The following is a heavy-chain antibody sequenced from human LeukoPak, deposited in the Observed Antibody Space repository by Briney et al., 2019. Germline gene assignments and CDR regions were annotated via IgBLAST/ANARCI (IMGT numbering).Heavy chain of an antibody. CDR2: IYYSGST. V-gene: IGHV4-31*03. CDR1: GGSISSGGYY. J-gene: IGHJ5*02. CDR3: ARGAGLKPHWFDP. D-gene: IGHD1-14*01. Sequence: PSETLSLTCTVSGGSISSGGYYWSWIRQHPGKGLEWIGYIYYSGSTYYNPSLKSRVTISVDTSKNQFSLKLSSVTAADTAVYYCARGAGLKPHWFDPWGQGTLVTVSS.